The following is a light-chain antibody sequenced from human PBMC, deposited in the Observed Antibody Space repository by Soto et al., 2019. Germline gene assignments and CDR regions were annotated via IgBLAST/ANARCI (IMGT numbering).Light chain of an antibody. V-gene: IGLV3-21*04. CDR3: QVWDIMTDNYV. CDR1: NIGNKR. Sequence: SYELTQPPSVSVAPEKTATITCGGNNIGNKRVHWYRQKPGQAPVLLISYDSDRPSGIPERFSGSNSENTATLTISRVEAGDEADYYCQVWDIMTDNYVXXSXTKLTVL. CDR2: YDS. J-gene: IGLJ1*01.